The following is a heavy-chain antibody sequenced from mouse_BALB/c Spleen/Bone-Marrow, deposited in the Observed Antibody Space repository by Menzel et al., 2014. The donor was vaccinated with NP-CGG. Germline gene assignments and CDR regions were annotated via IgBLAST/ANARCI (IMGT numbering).Heavy chain of an antibody. D-gene: IGHD2-3*01. V-gene: IGHV1S127*01. Sequence: QVQLKQSGAELVKPGASVKMSCKASGYTFTSYWMHWVKQRPGHGLEWIGLIDPSDSYTSYNQNFKGKATLTVDTSSNTAYMQLSSLTSEDSAVYYCSREDGNRYFDYWGQGTALAVSS. CDR2: IDPSDSYT. J-gene: IGHJ2*01. CDR1: GYTFTSYW. CDR3: SREDGNRYFDY.